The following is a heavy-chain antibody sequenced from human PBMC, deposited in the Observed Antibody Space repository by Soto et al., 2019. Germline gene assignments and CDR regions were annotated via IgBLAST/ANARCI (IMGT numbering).Heavy chain of an antibody. V-gene: IGHV3-33*01. CDR1: GFTFSSYG. CDR2: IWYDGSNK. Sequence: GGSLRLSCAASGFTFSSYGMHWVRQAPGKGLEWVAVIWYDGSNKYYADSVKGRFTISRDNSKNTLYLQMNSLRAEDTAVYYCAREYGTVTTYYYYGMDVWGQGTTVTVSS. D-gene: IGHD4-4*01. J-gene: IGHJ6*02. CDR3: AREYGTVTTYYYYGMDV.